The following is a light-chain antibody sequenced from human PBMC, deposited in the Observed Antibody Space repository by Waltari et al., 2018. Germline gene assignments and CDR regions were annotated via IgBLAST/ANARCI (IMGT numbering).Light chain of an antibody. V-gene: IGKV4-1*01. CDR1: QTVLHSSNNKNY. Sequence: DIVMTQSPDSLAVSLGERATINCTSTQTVLHSSNNKNYLAWYQQKPGQPPKLLIYWASTRESGLPDRFSGSGSGTDFTLTISSLQAEDVAVYYCQQYYNTPLTFGGGTKVEIK. CDR3: QQYYNTPLT. CDR2: WAS. J-gene: IGKJ4*01.